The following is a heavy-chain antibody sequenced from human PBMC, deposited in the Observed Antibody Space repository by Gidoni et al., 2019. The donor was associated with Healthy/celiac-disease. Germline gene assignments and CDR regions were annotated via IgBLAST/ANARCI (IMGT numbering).Heavy chain of an antibody. CDR1: GGPFSRGSYY. V-gene: IGHV4-61*01. D-gene: IGHD6-19*01. CDR2: IYYSGST. J-gene: IGHJ4*02. CDR3: ARGEVAGTFDY. Sequence: QVQLQESGPGLVKPSETLSLTCTASGGPFSRGSYYWSWIRPPPGKGLEWIGYIYYSGSTNYNPSLTSRVTISVDTSKNQFSLKLSSVTAADTAVYYCARGEVAGTFDYWGQGTLVTVSS.